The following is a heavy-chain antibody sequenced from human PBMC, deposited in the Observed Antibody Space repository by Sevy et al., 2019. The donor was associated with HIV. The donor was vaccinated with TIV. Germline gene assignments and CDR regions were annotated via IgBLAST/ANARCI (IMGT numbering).Heavy chain of an antibody. CDR2: ISSSSGTI. Sequence: GGSLRLSCAASGFTFSAYSMNWVRQAPGKGLEWVSYISSSSGTIYYADSVKGQFTIARDNAKSSLYLQMNGLRAEATAVYYCARAGGDCYSKNECWFVSWGQGTLVTVSS. V-gene: IGHV3-48*01. CDR1: GFTFSAYS. D-gene: IGHD2-21*01. J-gene: IGHJ5*01. CDR3: ARAGGDCYSKNECWFVS.